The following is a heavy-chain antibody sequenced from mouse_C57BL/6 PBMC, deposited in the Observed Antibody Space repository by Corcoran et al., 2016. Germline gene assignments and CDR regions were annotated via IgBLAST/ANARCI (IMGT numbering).Heavy chain of an antibody. CDR3: ARSTTVVPFAY. V-gene: IGHV1-80*01. J-gene: IGHJ3*01. Sequence: QVQLQQSGAELVTPGASVKISCKASGYAFSSYWMNWVKQRPGKGLEWIGQIYPGDGDTNYNGKFKGKATLTADKSSSTAYMQLSSLTSADSAVYFCARSTTVVPFAYWGQGTLVTVSS. CDR2: IYPGDGDT. D-gene: IGHD1-1*01. CDR1: GYAFSSYW.